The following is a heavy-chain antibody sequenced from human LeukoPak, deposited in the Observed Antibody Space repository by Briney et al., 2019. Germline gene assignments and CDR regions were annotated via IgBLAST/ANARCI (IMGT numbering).Heavy chain of an antibody. Sequence: GGALRLSCAASGVTVSSDYMSWVRQAPGRGLEWGSVIYSGGSTYYADSVKGRFTISRDNSKNTLYLQMNSLRAEDTAVYYCARGGYSYGYVFDYWGQGTLVTVSS. V-gene: IGHV3-53*01. D-gene: IGHD5-18*01. CDR1: GVTVSSDY. CDR2: IYSGGST. CDR3: ARGGYSYGYVFDY. J-gene: IGHJ4*02.